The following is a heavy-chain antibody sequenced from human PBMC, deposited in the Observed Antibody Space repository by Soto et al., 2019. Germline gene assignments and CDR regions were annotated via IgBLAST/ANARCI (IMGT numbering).Heavy chain of an antibody. D-gene: IGHD3-9*01. V-gene: IGHV3-23*01. CDR2: ISGSGGST. Sequence: EVQLLESGGGLVQPGGSLRLSCAASGFTFSSYAMSWVRQAPGKGLEWVSAISGSGGSTYYADSVKGRFTISRDNSKNTLYLQMNSLRAEDTAVYYCAKDGNPIPYLTGYYLLGWFDPWGQGALVTVSS. CDR1: GFTFSSYA. J-gene: IGHJ5*02. CDR3: AKDGNPIPYLTGYYLLGWFDP.